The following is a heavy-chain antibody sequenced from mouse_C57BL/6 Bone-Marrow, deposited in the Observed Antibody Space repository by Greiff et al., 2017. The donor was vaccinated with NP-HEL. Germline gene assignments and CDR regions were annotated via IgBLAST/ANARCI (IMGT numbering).Heavy chain of an antibody. Sequence: QVQLQQPGAELVRPGTSVKLSCKASGYTFTSYWMHWVKQRPGQGLEWIGVIDPSDSYTNYNQKFKGKATLTVDTSSNTAYMQLSSLTTEDSAIYYCAVLLRLDYWGQGTTLTVSS. CDR3: AVLLRLDY. J-gene: IGHJ2*01. CDR2: IDPSDSYT. D-gene: IGHD1-1*01. V-gene: IGHV1-59*01. CDR1: GYTFTSYW.